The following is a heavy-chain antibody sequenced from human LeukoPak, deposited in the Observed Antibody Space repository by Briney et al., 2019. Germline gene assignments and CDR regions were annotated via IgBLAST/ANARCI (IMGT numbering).Heavy chain of an antibody. D-gene: IGHD5-12*01. CDR1: GFAFSDYW. J-gene: IGHJ4*02. Sequence: VGSLRLSCAGSGFAFSDYWMSWLRQAPGKGPEWVANIKKDGSETYYADSVKGRFTISRDNAKNLLSLQMRSLRVEDTAVYYCARDGDTSGYSDWGQGTLVTVSS. CDR3: ARDGDTSGYSD. V-gene: IGHV3-7*01. CDR2: IKKDGSET.